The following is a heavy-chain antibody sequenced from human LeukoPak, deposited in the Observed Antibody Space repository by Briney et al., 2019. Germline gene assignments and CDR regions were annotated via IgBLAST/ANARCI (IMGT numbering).Heavy chain of an antibody. CDR2: IKSKIDGGTT. CDR1: GFTFNNAW. Sequence: PGGSLRLSCAASGFTFNNAWMNWVRQAPGKGLEWVGRIKSKIDGGTTDFGAPLKGRFGISRDDSENTMYLHMNSLRTEDTAVYYCTTGNWGPYWGQGTLVTVSS. J-gene: IGHJ4*02. V-gene: IGHV3-15*07. CDR3: TTGNWGPY. D-gene: IGHD7-27*01.